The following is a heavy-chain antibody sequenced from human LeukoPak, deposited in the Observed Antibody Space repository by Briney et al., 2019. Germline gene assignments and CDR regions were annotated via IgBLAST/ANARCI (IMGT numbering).Heavy chain of an antibody. CDR2: LSGSGDNT. J-gene: IGHJ4*02. Sequence: GGSLRLSCAASGFTVSSYAMIWLRQAPGKGLEWVATLSGSGDNTYYADSVKGRFTISRDNSKNQLYLQTNSLRAEDTAVDYCAKDRAVVPAAMNYWGQGTMVTVSS. CDR1: GFTVSSYA. V-gene: IGHV3-23*01. D-gene: IGHD2-2*01. CDR3: AKDRAVVPAAMNY.